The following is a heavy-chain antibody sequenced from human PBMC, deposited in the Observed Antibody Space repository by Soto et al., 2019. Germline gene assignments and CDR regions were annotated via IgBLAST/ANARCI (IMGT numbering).Heavy chain of an antibody. Sequence: GGSLRLSCAASGFSVSDNYVTWVRQAPGKGLQWVSVIYAAGDTFYADSVKGRFTISRDTSENMVYLQMRSLTVEDTAVHHCARGLGFCSGGACYEYWGQGTVVTVSS. CDR3: ARGLGFCSGGACYEY. V-gene: IGHV3-53*01. J-gene: IGHJ4*02. CDR1: GFSVSDNY. D-gene: IGHD2-15*01. CDR2: IYAAGDT.